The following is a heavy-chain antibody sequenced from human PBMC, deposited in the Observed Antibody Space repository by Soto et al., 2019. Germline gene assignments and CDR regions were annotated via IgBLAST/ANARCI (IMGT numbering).Heavy chain of an antibody. J-gene: IGHJ6*02. D-gene: IGHD2-15*01. CDR2: ISGSGGST. CDR3: AKEGGGGRNYYYTMDV. Sequence: VGSLRLSCAVSGFTFSSQAMSWVRQAPGKGLELVSGISGSGGSTYYADSVKGRFTISRDNSKNTLYLQMNSLRAEDTAVYYCAKEGGGGRNYYYTMDVWGQGTTVTVSS. V-gene: IGHV3-23*01. CDR1: GFTFSSQA.